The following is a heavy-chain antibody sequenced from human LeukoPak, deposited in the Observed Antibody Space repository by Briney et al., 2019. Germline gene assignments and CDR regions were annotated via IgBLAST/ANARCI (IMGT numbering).Heavy chain of an antibody. Sequence: GGSLRLSCAASGFTFSSYGMHWLRQAPGKGLEWVAVISYDGSNKYYADSVKGRFTISRDNSKNTLYLQMNSLQIDDTAVYYCTGPRGSGWSTHYYDYWGQGTLVTVSS. V-gene: IGHV3-30*03. J-gene: IGHJ4*02. CDR1: GFTFSSYG. CDR2: ISYDGSNK. D-gene: IGHD6-13*01. CDR3: TGPRGSGWSTHYYDY.